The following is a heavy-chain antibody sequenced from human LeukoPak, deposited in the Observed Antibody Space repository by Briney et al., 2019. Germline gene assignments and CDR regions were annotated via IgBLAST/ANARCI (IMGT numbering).Heavy chain of an antibody. Sequence: SETLSLTCTVSGGSISSYYWSWIRQPPRKGLEWIGYIYYSGSTNYNPSLKSRVTISVDTSKNQFSLKLSSVTAADTAVYYCARAEEAYDYVWGSYRLYYFDYWGQGTLVTVSS. CDR3: ARAEEAYDYVWGSYRLYYFDY. CDR1: GGSISSYY. V-gene: IGHV4-59*01. CDR2: IYYSGST. J-gene: IGHJ4*02. D-gene: IGHD3-16*02.